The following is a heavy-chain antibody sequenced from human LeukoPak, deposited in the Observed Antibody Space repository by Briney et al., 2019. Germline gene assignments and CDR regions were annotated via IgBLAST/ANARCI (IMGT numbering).Heavy chain of an antibody. J-gene: IGHJ4*02. CDR1: GFTFSSYS. D-gene: IGHD3-9*01. CDR2: ISSSSSYI. CDR3: ARDLGYDISTGYDY. Sequence: GGSLRLSCAASGFTFSSYSMNWVRQAPGKGLEWVSSISSSSSYIYYADSVKGRFTISRDNAKNSLYLQMNSLRAEDTAVYYCARDLGYDISTGYDYWGQGTLVTVSS. V-gene: IGHV3-21*01.